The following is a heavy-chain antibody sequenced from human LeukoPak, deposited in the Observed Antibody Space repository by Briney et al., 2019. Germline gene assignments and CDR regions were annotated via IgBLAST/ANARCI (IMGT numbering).Heavy chain of an antibody. CDR1: GFIFSAFE. D-gene: IGHD2-15*01. J-gene: IGHJ4*02. V-gene: IGHV3-48*03. CDR3: ARGSGYVLDY. CDR2: ISTGGRTI. Sequence: PGGALVLSCAASGFIFSAFEMNWVRQAPGKGLEWISHISTGGRTIYYADSVKGRFTISRDNAKNSLYLQMNNLRGEDTGVYYCARGSGYVLDYWTQGTLVTVSS.